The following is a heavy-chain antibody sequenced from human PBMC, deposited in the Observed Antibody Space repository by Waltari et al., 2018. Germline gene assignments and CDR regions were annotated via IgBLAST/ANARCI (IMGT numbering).Heavy chain of an antibody. Sequence: QVQLQQWGAGLLKPSETLSLTCAVYGGSFSGYYWSWIRQPPGKGLEWIGEINHSGSTNYNPSLKSRVTISVDTSKNQFSLKLSSVTAADTAVYYCARGPFARRNNWFDPWGQGTLVTVSS. D-gene: IGHD3-10*01. J-gene: IGHJ5*02. CDR3: ARGPFARRNNWFDP. CDR1: GGSFSGYY. CDR2: INHSGST. V-gene: IGHV4-34*01.